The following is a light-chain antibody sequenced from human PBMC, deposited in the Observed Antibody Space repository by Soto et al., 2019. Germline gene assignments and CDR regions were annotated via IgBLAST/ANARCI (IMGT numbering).Light chain of an antibody. V-gene: IGLV1-47*01. J-gene: IGLJ2*01. CDR1: SSNIGSNY. CDR2: RNN. CDR3: AAWDDSLSGLV. Sequence: QPVLTQPPSASGTPGQRVTISCSGSSSNIGSNYVYWYQQLPGTAPKLLIYRNNQRPSGVPDRFSGSKSGTSASLAISGLRSGDEADYYCAAWDDSLSGLVFGGRTKVTV.